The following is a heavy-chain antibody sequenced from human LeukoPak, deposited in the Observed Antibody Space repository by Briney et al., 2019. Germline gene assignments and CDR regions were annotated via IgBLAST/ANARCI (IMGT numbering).Heavy chain of an antibody. CDR3: ASRRYCSGGSCQEF. CDR1: GFTFSDYY. Sequence: AGGSLRLSCAASGFTFSDYYMSWIRQAPGKGLEWVSYISSSGSTIYYADSVKGRFTISRDNSKNTLCLQMNSLRAEDTAVYYCASRRYCSGGSCQEFWGQGTLVTVSS. CDR2: ISSSGSTI. D-gene: IGHD2-15*01. V-gene: IGHV3-11*04. J-gene: IGHJ4*02.